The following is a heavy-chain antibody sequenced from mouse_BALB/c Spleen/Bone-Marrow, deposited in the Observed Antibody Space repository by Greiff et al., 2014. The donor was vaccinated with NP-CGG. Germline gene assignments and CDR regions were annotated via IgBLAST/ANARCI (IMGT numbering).Heavy chain of an antibody. Sequence: VKLMESGPEVVRPGVSVKISCKGSGYAFTDYAMHWVKQSHAKSLEWIGVISTYIGNTNYNQKFKGKATMTVDKSSSTAYMELARLTSEDSAIYYCAREVRAPWYAMDYWGQGTSVTVSS. CDR1: GYAFTDYA. J-gene: IGHJ4*01. CDR2: ISTYIGNT. D-gene: IGHD2-14*01. V-gene: IGHV1-67*01. CDR3: AREVRAPWYAMDY.